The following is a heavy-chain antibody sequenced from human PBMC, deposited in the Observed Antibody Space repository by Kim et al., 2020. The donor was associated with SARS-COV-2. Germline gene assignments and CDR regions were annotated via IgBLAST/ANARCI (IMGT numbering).Heavy chain of an antibody. J-gene: IGHJ6*02. Sequence: ASVKVSCKASGYTFTSYYMHWVRQAPGQGLEWMGIINPSGGSTSYAQKFQGRVTMTRDTSTSTVYMELSSLRSEDTAVYYCARAGYYYDSSGSHAPYYGMDVWGQGTTVTVSS. CDR2: INPSGGST. D-gene: IGHD3-22*01. CDR1: GYTFTSYY. CDR3: ARAGYYYDSSGSHAPYYGMDV. V-gene: IGHV1-46*01.